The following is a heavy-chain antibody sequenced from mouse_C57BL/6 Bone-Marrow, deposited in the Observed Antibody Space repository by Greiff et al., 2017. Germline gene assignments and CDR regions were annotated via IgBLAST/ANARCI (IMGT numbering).Heavy chain of an antibody. Sequence: EVQLVESGGDLVKPGGSLKLSCAASGFTFSSYGMSWVRQTPDKRLEWVATISSGGGYTYYPDSVKGRFTISRDNAKNTLYQQMSSLKSEDTAMYYCARRYYDYDVGFAYWGQGTLVTVSA. V-gene: IGHV5-6*01. CDR1: GFTFSSYG. J-gene: IGHJ3*01. CDR2: ISSGGGYT. D-gene: IGHD2-4*01. CDR3: ARRYYDYDVGFAY.